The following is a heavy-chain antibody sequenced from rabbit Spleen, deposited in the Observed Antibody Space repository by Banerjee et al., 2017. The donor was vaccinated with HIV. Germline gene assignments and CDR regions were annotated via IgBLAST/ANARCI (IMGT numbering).Heavy chain of an antibody. CDR1: GFSFSSGYY. CDR3: ARDLVAIIGWNFNL. D-gene: IGHD1-1*01. V-gene: IGHV1S45*01. J-gene: IGHJ4*01. Sequence: QEQLEESGGDLVKPGASLTLTCTASGFSFSSGYYMCWVRQAPGKGLEWIACIYTGSSGRIYYASWAKGRFTISKTSSTTVTLQMTSLTVADTATYFCARDLVAIIGWNFNLWGPGTLVTVS. CDR2: IYTGSSGRI.